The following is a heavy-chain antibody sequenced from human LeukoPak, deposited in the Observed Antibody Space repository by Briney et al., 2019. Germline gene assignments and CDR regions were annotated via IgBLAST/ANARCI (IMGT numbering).Heavy chain of an antibody. CDR2: ISGSSSYI. Sequence: GGSLRLSCAASGFTFSSYSMNWVRQAPGKGLEWVSSISGSSSYIYYADSVKGRFTISRDNAKNSLYLQMDSLRAEDTAVYYCARKYYYDSSGYWVFDYWGQGTLVTVSS. V-gene: IGHV3-21*01. J-gene: IGHJ4*02. D-gene: IGHD3-22*01. CDR1: GFTFSSYS. CDR3: ARKYYYDSSGYWVFDY.